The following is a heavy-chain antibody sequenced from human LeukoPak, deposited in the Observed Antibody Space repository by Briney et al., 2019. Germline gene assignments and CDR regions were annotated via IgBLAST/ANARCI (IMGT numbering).Heavy chain of an antibody. CDR3: VREWVKRWPPGGYYYGMDV. D-gene: IGHD5-24*01. CDR2: INWKGGSI. V-gene: IGHV3-20*04. CDR1: GFTFDDYG. Sequence: PGGSLRLSCAGSGFTFDDYGMNWVRQAPGKGLEWVSGINWKGGSIGYADSVKGRFTISTDNAKNSLYLQMNSLTAEDTALYYCVREWVKRWPPGGYYYGMDVWGQGTTVTVSS. J-gene: IGHJ6*02.